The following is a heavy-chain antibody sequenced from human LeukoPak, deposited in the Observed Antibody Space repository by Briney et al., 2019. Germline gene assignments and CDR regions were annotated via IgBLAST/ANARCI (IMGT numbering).Heavy chain of an antibody. J-gene: IGHJ6*03. CDR2: INHSGST. D-gene: IGHD3-3*01. CDR1: GGSFSGYY. V-gene: IGHV4-34*01. CDR3: ARGREYDFWSGLGKYYYYMDV. Sequence: SETLPLTCAVYGGSFSGYYWSWIRQPPGKGLEWIGEINHSGSTNYNPSLKSRVTISVDTSKNQFSLKLSSVTAADTAVYYCARGREYDFWSGLGKYYYYMDVWGKGTTVTVSS.